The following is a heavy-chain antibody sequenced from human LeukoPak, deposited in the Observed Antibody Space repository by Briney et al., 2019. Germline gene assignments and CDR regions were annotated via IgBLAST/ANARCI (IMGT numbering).Heavy chain of an antibody. CDR2: ISASGVTT. CDR1: GFTFSSYA. V-gene: IGHV3-23*01. J-gene: IGHJ4*02. D-gene: IGHD3-10*01. CDR3: AKDRAQTPLKF. Sequence: GGSLRLSCAASGFTFSSYAMSWVRQAPGKGLEWVSAISASGVTTFYADSVKGRFTISRDNTKTTLSLQMNSLRAEDTAVYYCAKDRAQTPLKFWGQGTLVTVSS.